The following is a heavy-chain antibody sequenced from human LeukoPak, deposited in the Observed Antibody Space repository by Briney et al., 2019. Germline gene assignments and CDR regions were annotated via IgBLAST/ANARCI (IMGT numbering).Heavy chain of an antibody. V-gene: IGHV3-11*01. CDR2: VSSTGGDK. D-gene: IGHD3-10*01. CDR3: ARGENGSFDH. J-gene: IGHJ4*02. Sequence: GSLRLSCTGSGVTFEDYYLSWIRQAPGKGLEWISYVSSTGGDKFYADPVKGRFTISRDNARNSLYMEMNDLIAEDTAFYYCARGENGSFDHWGQGTLVIVSS. CDR1: GVTFEDYY.